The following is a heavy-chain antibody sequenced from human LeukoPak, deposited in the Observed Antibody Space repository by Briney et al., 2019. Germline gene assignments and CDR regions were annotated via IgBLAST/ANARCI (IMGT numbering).Heavy chain of an antibody. CDR3: ARSSYDILTGYEFGYFQH. CDR2: ISSSSSYI. CDR1: GFTFSSYS. Sequence: GGSLRLSCAASGFTFSSYSMNWVRQAPGKGLEWVSSISSSSSYIYYADSVKGRFTISRDNAKNSLYLQMNSLRAEDTAVYYCARSSYDILTGYEFGYFQHWGQGALVTVSS. J-gene: IGHJ1*01. D-gene: IGHD3-9*01. V-gene: IGHV3-21*01.